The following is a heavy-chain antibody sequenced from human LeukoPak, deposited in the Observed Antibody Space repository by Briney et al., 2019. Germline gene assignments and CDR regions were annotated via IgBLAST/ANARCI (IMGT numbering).Heavy chain of an antibody. D-gene: IGHD6-19*01. CDR2: IYTSGST. J-gene: IGHJ5*02. CDR1: GGSISSGSYY. V-gene: IGHV4-61*02. CDR3: AKGYSSGWTSNWFDP. Sequence: SQTLSLTCTVSGGSISSGSYYWSWIRQPAGKGLEWIGRIYTSGSTNYNPSLKSRATISVDTSKNQFSLKLSPVTAADTAVYYCAKGYSSGWTSNWFDPWGQGTLVTVSS.